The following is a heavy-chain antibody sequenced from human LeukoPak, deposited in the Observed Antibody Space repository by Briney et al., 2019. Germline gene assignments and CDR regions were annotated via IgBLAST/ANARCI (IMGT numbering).Heavy chain of an antibody. CDR1: GYTFSDYF. CDR3: ARVSDSTHPYNWFDP. J-gene: IGHJ5*02. V-gene: IGHV1-2*02. D-gene: IGHD2-21*02. Sequence: GASVKVSCKASGYTFSDYFIHWVRQAPGQGLEWMGWINPNSGGTNYAQKFQGRVTMTRDTSISTAYMELSRLRSDDTAVYYCARVSDSTHPYNWFDPRGQGTLVTVSS. CDR2: INPNSGGT.